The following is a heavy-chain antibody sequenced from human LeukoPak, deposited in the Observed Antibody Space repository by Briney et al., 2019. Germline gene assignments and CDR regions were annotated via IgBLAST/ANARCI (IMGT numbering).Heavy chain of an antibody. CDR1: GFAFSTYA. V-gene: IGHV3-23*01. CDR3: AKDRSSGWYVNAFDI. CDR2: ISGGGEST. J-gene: IGHJ3*02. Sequence: PGGSLRLSCATSGFAFSTYAMSWVRQAPGKGLEWVSTISGGGESTHYADSVEGRFTISRDNSKNTLYLQMNSLRAEDTAVYYCAKDRSSGWYVNAFDIWGQRTMVTVSS. D-gene: IGHD6-19*01.